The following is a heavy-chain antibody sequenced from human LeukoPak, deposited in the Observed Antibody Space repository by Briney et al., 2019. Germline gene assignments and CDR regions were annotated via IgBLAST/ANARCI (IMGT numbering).Heavy chain of an antibody. V-gene: IGHV1-18*01. J-gene: IGHJ3*02. CDR1: GYTFTSYG. CDR3: ARDPSGIAAAVNAFDI. CDR2: ISAYNGNT. D-gene: IGHD6-13*01. Sequence: ASVKDSCKASGYTFTSYGISWVRQAPGQGLEWMGWISAYNGNTNYAQKLQGRVTMTTDTSTSTAYMELRSLRSDDTAVYYCARDPSGIAAAVNAFDIWGQGTMVTVSS.